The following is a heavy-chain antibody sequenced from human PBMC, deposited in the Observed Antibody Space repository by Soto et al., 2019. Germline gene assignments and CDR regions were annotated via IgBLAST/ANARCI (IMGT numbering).Heavy chain of an antibody. CDR1: GGSISSGGYS. V-gene: IGHV4-30-2*01. Sequence: SETLSLTCAVSGGSISSGGYSWSWIRQPPGKGLEWIGYIYHSGTTYYNPSLKSRVTISIDRSKNQLSLKLSSVTAADTAVYSCARDGSGWAADDTYFDYWGQGTLVTVSS. D-gene: IGHD6-19*01. CDR3: ARDGSGWAADDTYFDY. J-gene: IGHJ4*02. CDR2: IYHSGTT.